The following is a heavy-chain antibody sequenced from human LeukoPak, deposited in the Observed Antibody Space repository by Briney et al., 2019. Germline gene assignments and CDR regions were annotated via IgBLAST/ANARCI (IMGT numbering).Heavy chain of an antibody. CDR3: ARGDYVWGSFDY. D-gene: IGHD3-16*01. Sequence: PSETLSLTCTVSGGSISSYYWSWIRQPPGKGLEWIGYIYYSGSTNYNPSLKSRVTISVDTSKNQFSLELSSVTAADTAVYYCARGDYVWGSFDYWGQGALVTVSS. J-gene: IGHJ4*02. CDR2: IYYSGST. CDR1: GGSISSYY. V-gene: IGHV4-59*01.